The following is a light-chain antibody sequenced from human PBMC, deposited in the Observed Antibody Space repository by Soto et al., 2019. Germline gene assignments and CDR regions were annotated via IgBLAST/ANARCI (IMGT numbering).Light chain of an antibody. J-gene: IGLJ3*02. CDR2: DVS. V-gene: IGLV2-11*01. CDR1: SRDIGGYNY. CDR3: RPYAGTFPGV. Sequence: QSALTQPRSVSGSPGQSVTISCTGTSRDIGGYNYVSWYQQHPGKAPKLLIYDVSKRPSGVPDRFSGSKSGNPAFPTISGLPAEDGGAYYCRPYAGTFPGVFGGGTQLTVL.